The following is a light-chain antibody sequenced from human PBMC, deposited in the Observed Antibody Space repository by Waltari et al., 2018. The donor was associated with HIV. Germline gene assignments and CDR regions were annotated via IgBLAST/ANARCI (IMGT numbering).Light chain of an antibody. CDR2: RNN. J-gene: IGLJ2*01. V-gene: IGLV1-47*01. CDR1: RSTSRGDD. Sequence: QSVLTQPSPPSRTRWQRVTIAWSASRSTSRGDDVYCYRHLPGPAPNLLLYRNNQRPSGVPDRISGSKAGTSASLAISGLRSEDEADYYCAAWDDRLSGLLFGGGTRLTAL. CDR3: AAWDDRLSGLL.